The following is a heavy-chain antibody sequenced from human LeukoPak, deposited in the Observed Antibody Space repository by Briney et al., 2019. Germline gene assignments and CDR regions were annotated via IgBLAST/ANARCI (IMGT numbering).Heavy chain of an antibody. J-gene: IGHJ4*02. CDR2: IYYSGST. D-gene: IGHD5-18*01. V-gene: IGHV4-59*01. CDR3: ARVGYSYDLPYFDY. CDR1: GGSISSYY. Sequence: SETLSPTCTVSGGSISSYYWSWIRQPPGKGLEWIGYIYYSGSTNYNPSLKSRVTISVDTSKNQFSLKLSSVTAADTAVYYCARVGYSYDLPYFDYWGQGTLVTVSS.